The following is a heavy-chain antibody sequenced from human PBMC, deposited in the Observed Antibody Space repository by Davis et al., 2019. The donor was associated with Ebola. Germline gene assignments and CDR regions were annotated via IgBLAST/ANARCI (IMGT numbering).Heavy chain of an antibody. CDR1: GGSISSYY. V-gene: IGHV4-59*12. D-gene: IGHD3-3*01. Sequence: SETLSLTCTVSGGSISSYYWSWIRQPPGKGLEWIGYIYYSGSTNYNPPLKSRVTISVDTSKNQFSLKLSSVTAADTAVYYCARARPNYDFWSGYYYYYGMDVWGQGTTVTVSS. J-gene: IGHJ6*02. CDR2: IYYSGST. CDR3: ARARPNYDFWSGYYYYYGMDV.